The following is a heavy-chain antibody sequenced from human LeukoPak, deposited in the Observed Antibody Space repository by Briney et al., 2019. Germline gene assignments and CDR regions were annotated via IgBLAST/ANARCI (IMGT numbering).Heavy chain of an antibody. D-gene: IGHD2-15*01. V-gene: IGHV3-23*01. Sequence: GGSLRLSCAASGFTFSSYAMSRVRQAPGKGLEWVSAISGSGGSTYYADSVKGRFTISRDNSKNTLYLQMNSLRAEDTAVYYCAKDNGYCSGGSCYPYYFDYWGQGTLVTVSS. J-gene: IGHJ4*02. CDR2: ISGSGGST. CDR1: GFTFSSYA. CDR3: AKDNGYCSGGSCYPYYFDY.